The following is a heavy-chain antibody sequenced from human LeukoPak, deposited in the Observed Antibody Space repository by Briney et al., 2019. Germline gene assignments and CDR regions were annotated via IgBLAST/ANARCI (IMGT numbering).Heavy chain of an antibody. Sequence: SETLSLTCTVSGGSISDYSWSWIRQPPGKGLEWIGDTYYSGSANHNSSLTSRVTISRDTSKNQFSLKLTSVTTADTAVYYCARAGGVKTAALDLDYWGQGTLVTVSS. CDR3: ARAGGVKTAALDLDY. V-gene: IGHV4-59*01. CDR1: GGSISDYS. CDR2: TYYSGSA. D-gene: IGHD6-25*01. J-gene: IGHJ4*02.